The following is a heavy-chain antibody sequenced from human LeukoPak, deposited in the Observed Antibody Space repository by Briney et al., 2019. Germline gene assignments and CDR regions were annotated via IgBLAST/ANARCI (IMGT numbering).Heavy chain of an antibody. Sequence: SGGSISSXXXXXIRXXXXXXXXXXXXIYYSGSTNYNPSLKSRVNISVDTSKNQFSLKLSSVTAADTAVYYCARGLLQWFGEFYFDYWGQGTLVTVSS. V-gene: IGHV4-59*01. CDR2: IYYSGST. J-gene: IGHJ4*02. CDR1: GGSISSXX. CDR3: ARGLLQWFGEFYFDY. D-gene: IGHD3-10*01.